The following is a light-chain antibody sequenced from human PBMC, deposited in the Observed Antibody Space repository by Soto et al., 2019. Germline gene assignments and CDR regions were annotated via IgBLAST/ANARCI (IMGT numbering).Light chain of an antibody. CDR1: SSDVGGYNY. Sequence: QSALTQPASVSGSPGQSITISCTGTSSDVGGYNYVSWYQQHPGKSPKLIIDDVSNRPSGVSNRFSGCKSGTTASLTISGLQAEDEADYYCSSYTSSRTVVFAGGTKLTVL. CDR3: SSYTSSRTVV. V-gene: IGLV2-14*01. CDR2: DVS. J-gene: IGLJ2*01.